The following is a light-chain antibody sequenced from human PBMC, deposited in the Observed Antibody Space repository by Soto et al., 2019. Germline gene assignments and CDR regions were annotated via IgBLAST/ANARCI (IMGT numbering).Light chain of an antibody. CDR2: DAS. Sequence: DIPMTQSPSSLSASVGDRVTITCQASQDISNYLNWYQQKPGKAPKLLIYDASNLETGVPSRFSGSGSRSDSTFTISSLRTGEIATYYCQQYDNPPSTCGQGTQLEIK. J-gene: IGKJ5*01. CDR1: QDISNY. CDR3: QQYDNPPST. V-gene: IGKV1-33*01.